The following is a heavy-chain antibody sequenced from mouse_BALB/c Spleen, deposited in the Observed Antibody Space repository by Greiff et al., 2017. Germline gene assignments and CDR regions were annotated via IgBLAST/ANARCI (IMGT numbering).Heavy chain of an antibody. J-gene: IGHJ3*01. CDR2: MFPGDGST. CDR1: GYTFTSYD. D-gene: IGHD2-4*01. CDR3: ARRGYDYPFAY. V-gene: IGHV1S56*01. Sequence: QVQLQQSGAELVKPGASVKLSCKASGYTFTSYDINWVRHRPEQGLEWIGWMFPGDGSTKYNEKFKGKATLTTDKSSSTAYMQLSRLTSEDSAVYFCARRGYDYPFAYWGQGTLVTVSA.